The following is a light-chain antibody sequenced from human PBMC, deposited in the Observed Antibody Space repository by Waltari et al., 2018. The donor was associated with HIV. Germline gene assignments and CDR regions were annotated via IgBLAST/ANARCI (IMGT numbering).Light chain of an antibody. CDR3: QSADNSGTFVI. V-gene: IGLV3-25*03. Sequence: SYEVTQPPSVSVSPGQTARNTCSGDALPNQYAYWYQQKPGQAPFLVMYKDSERPSGIPERFSGSSSGTTVTLTISGVQAEDEADYYCQSADNSGTFVIFGGGTKLTVL. CDR2: KDS. CDR1: ALPNQY. J-gene: IGLJ2*01.